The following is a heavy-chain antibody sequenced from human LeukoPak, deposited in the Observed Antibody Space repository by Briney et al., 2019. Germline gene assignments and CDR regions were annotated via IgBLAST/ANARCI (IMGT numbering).Heavy chain of an antibody. V-gene: IGHV4-59*01. CDR1: GFTFTNAW. CDR2: IYYSGST. D-gene: IGHD4-11*01. J-gene: IGHJ4*02. Sequence: GSLRLSCAASGFTFTNAWMSWVRQAPGKGLECIGYIYYSGSTNYNPSLKSRVTISVDTSKNQFSLKLSSVTAADTAVYYCARGMTTAAGDFDYWGQGTLVTVSS. CDR3: ARGMTTAAGDFDY.